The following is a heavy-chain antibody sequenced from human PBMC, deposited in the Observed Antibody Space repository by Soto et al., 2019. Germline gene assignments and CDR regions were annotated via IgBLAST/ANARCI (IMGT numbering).Heavy chain of an antibody. J-gene: IGHJ4*02. CDR2: ISAYDGNT. Sequence: ASVKVSCKASGYTFTSYGISWVRQAPVQGLEWMGWISAYDGNTNYAQKLQGRVTMTTDTSKSTAYMELRSLRSDDTPVYYCARDRGSLPSVTAAISTIDYWGQGTLVTVSS. CDR3: ARDRGSLPSVTAAISTIDY. D-gene: IGHD2-2*02. V-gene: IGHV1-18*01. CDR1: GYTFTSYG.